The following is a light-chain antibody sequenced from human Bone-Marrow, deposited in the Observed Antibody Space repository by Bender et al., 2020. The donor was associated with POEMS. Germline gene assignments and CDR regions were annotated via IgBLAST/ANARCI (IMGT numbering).Light chain of an antibody. CDR2: EDS. J-gene: IGLJ2*01. CDR3: QAWDSSTAI. CDR1: KLGDTY. Sequence: SFALTQPPSVSVSPGQTASITCSGEKLGDTYAFWYQQKPGQSPQLVIYEDSKRPSGIPERFSGSNSGHAATLTISVTQAVDEADDYCQAWDSSTAIFGGGTQLTVL. V-gene: IGLV3-1*01.